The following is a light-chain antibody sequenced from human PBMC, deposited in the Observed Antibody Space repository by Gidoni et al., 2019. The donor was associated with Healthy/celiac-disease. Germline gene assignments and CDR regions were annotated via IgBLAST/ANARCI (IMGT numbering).Light chain of an antibody. CDR1: QDISNY. J-gene: IGKJ3*01. V-gene: IGKV1-33*01. CDR3: QQYDNLLT. Sequence: DIQMTQSPSSLSASVGDRVTITCQASQDISNYLNWYQQKPGKAPKLLSYDASNLETGVPSRFSGSGSGTDFTLTISSLQPEDIATYYCQQYDNLLTFGPGTKVDIK. CDR2: DAS.